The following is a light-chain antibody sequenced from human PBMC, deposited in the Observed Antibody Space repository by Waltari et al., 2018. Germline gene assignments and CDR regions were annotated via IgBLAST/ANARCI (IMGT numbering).Light chain of an antibody. CDR2: DTS. V-gene: IGKV3-15*01. Sequence: EIMMTQSPDTLSVSPGERATLSCRASRSVGSNLAWYQMKPGQAPRLLIFDTSTRATGIPGRFSGSGSGTDFTLTINSLQSEDFAIYYCQQYNEWFPWTFGQGTKVEVK. CDR1: RSVGSN. J-gene: IGKJ1*01. CDR3: QQYNEWFPWT.